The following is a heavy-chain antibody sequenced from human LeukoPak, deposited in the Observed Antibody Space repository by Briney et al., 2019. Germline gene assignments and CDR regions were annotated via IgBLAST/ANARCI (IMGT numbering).Heavy chain of an antibody. CDR2: INHSGST. Sequence: SETLSLTCAVYGGSFSGYYWSWIRQPPGKGLEWIGEINHSGSTNYNPSLKRRVTILVDTSKNQFSLKLSSVTAADTAVYYCARAGGIYYDSSGYLPTSFDYWGQGTLVTVSS. CDR1: GGSFSGYY. CDR3: ARAGGIYYDSSGYLPTSFDY. J-gene: IGHJ4*02. D-gene: IGHD3-22*01. V-gene: IGHV4-34*01.